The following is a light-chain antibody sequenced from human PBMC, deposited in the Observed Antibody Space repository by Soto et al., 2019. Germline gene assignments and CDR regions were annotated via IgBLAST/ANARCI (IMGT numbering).Light chain of an antibody. J-gene: IGKJ3*01. CDR3: QQSYSAPFT. CDR1: QSISSY. CDR2: AAS. Sequence: GDRVTITCRASQSISSYLNWYQQKPGKAPKLLIYAASSLQSGVPSRFSGSGSGTDFTLTISSLQPEDFATYYCQQSYSAPFTFGPGTKVDIK. V-gene: IGKV1-39*01.